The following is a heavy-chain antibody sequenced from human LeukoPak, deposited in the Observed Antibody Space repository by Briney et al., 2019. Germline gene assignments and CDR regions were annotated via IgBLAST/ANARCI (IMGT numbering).Heavy chain of an antibody. CDR2: IYYSGT. V-gene: IGHV4-59*01. J-gene: IGHJ4*02. CDR3: AREVRQSGFFEY. CDR1: GGSISSYY. D-gene: IGHD3-22*01. Sequence: SETLSLTCTVSGGSISSYYWGWIRQAPGKGLEWIGFIYYSGTDYTPSLKSRVTISVDTSKSQFSLKLNSVTAADTAVYYCAREVRQSGFFEYWGQGTLVTVSS.